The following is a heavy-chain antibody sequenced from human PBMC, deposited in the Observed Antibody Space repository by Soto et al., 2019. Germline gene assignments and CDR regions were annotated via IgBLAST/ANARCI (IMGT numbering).Heavy chain of an antibody. CDR1: GGSISSSSYY. D-gene: IGHD6-19*01. CDR3: ARRINSSGWLPSGAFDI. J-gene: IGHJ3*02. V-gene: IGHV4-39*01. Sequence: SSETLSLTCTVSGGSISSSSYYWGWIRQPPGKGLEWIGSIYYSGSTYYNPSLKSRVTISVDTSKNQFSLKLSSVTAADTAVYYCARRINSSGWLPSGAFDIWGQGTMVTVSS. CDR2: IYYSGST.